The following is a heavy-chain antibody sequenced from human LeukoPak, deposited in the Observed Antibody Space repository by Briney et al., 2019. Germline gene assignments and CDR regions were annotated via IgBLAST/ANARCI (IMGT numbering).Heavy chain of an antibody. V-gene: IGHV1-69*13. CDR1: GGTFSSYA. J-gene: IGHJ4*02. Sequence: SVKVSCKASGGTFSSYAISWVRQAPGQGLEWMGGIIPIFGTANYAQKFQGRVTITADESTSTAYMELSSLRSEDTAVYYCAREVHSVYCSSTSCYGIPDYWGQGTLVTVSS. CDR2: IIPIFGTA. D-gene: IGHD2-2*01. CDR3: AREVHSVYCSSTSCYGIPDY.